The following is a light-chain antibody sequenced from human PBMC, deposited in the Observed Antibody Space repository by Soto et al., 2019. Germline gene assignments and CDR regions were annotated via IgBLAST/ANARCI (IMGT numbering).Light chain of an antibody. CDR3: HQYNTYSQT. J-gene: IGKJ1*01. CDR1: QSISGW. V-gene: IGKV1-5*01. CDR2: DAS. Sequence: DIQMTQSPPTLSASVGDRVTLTCRVSQSISGWLAWYQQKPGKAPKLLIYDASTLESGVPSRFSGSGSGTEFTLTISSLQLEDFATYYCHQYNTYSQTFGQGTKVEI.